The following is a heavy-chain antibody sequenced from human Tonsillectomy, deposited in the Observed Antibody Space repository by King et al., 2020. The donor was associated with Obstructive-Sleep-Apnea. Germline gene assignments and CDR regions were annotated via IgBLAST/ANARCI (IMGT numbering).Heavy chain of an antibody. J-gene: IGHJ4*02. CDR2: IYYSGST. Sequence: VQLQESGPGLVKPSETLSLTCTVSGGSISSYYWSWIRQPPGKGLEWIGYIYYSGSTNYNPSHKSRVTISVDTSKNQFSLKLSSVTAADTAVYYCARLEWELLEGYYFDYWGQGTLVTVSS. CDR3: ARLEWELLEGYYFDY. D-gene: IGHD1-26*01. V-gene: IGHV4-59*08. CDR1: GGSISSYY.